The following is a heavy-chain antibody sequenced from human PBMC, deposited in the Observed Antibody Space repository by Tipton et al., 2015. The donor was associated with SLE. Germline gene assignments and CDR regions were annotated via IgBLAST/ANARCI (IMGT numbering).Heavy chain of an antibody. J-gene: IGHJ3*02. CDR1: GYSISSGYY. D-gene: IGHD3-16*01. CDR3: AREGGAFDI. V-gene: IGHV4-38-2*02. CDR2: IYYSGST. Sequence: PGLVKPSETLSLTCTVSGYSISSGYYWGWIRQPPGKGLEWIGYIYYSGSTYYNPSLKSRVTISVDTSKNQFSLKLSSVTAADTAVYYCAREGGAFDIWGQGTMVTVSS.